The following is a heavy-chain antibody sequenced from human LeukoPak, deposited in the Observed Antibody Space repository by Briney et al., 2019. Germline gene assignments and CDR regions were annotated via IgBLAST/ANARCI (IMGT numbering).Heavy chain of an antibody. CDR2: IYYSGNT. V-gene: IGHV4-59*01. CDR3: ARVPIYCSGGSCYDY. D-gene: IGHD2-15*01. CDR1: GGSISNYY. Sequence: SETLSLTCTVSGGSISNYYWSWVRQPPGKGREWIGYIYYSGNTHYNPSLKSRDIISVDTSNNQFSLKLSSVTAANTAVYYCARVPIYCSGGSCYDYWGQGTLVTVSS. J-gene: IGHJ4*02.